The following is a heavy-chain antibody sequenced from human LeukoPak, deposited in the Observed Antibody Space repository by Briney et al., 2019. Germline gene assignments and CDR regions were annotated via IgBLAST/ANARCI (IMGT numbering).Heavy chain of an antibody. V-gene: IGHV3-23*01. J-gene: IGHJ4*02. Sequence: GGSLRLSCAASGFTFSDFYMSWVRQAPGKGLEWVSAISGSGGGTYYADSVKGRFTISRDISKNTLNLQMNSPRAEDPAVYYCAKHLAPTGWIFDYRGQGTLVTVS. CDR2: ISGSGGGT. CDR1: GFTFSDFY. D-gene: IGHD1-1*01. CDR3: AKHLAPTGWIFDY.